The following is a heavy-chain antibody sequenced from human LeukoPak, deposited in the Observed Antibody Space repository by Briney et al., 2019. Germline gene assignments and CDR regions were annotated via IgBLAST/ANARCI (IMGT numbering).Heavy chain of an antibody. J-gene: IGHJ5*01. D-gene: IGHD5-18*01. CDR3: FSGYSYGGWFDS. Sequence: GGSLRLSCVASEFTFSDHYMDWVRQAPGKGLEWVGRIRNKVNSYTTEYAASVKGRFTISRDDSKNSLYLQMNSLRAEDAADCARFSGYSYGGWFDSWGQGTLVTVSS. V-gene: IGHV3-72*01. CDR2: IRNKVNSYTT. CDR1: EFTFSDHY.